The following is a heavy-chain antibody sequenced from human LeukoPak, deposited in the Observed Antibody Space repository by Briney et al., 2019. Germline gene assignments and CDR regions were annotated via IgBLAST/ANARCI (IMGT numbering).Heavy chain of an antibody. J-gene: IGHJ4*02. Sequence: GGSLRLSCAASGFTFSSYGMHWVRQAPGKGLEWVAVIWYDGSNKYYADSVKGRFTISRDNSKNTLYLQINSLRAEDTAVYHCARGGLRGYCDYWGQGTLVTVSS. D-gene: IGHD4-17*01. CDR2: IWYDGSNK. CDR1: GFTFSSYG. CDR3: ARGGLRGYCDY. V-gene: IGHV3-33*01.